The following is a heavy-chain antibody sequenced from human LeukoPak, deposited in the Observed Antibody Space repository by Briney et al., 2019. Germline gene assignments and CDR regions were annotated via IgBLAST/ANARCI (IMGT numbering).Heavy chain of an antibody. V-gene: IGHV4-4*02. Sequence: PSGTLSLTCAVSGGSISSSNWWSWVRQPPGKGLEWIGEIYHSGSTNYNPSLKSRVTISVDTSKNQFSLKLSSVTAADTAVYYCARGGADYGDSGARYWGQGTLVTVSS. CDR3: ARGGADYGDSGARY. D-gene: IGHD4-17*01. J-gene: IGHJ4*02. CDR1: GGSISSSNW. CDR2: IYHSGST.